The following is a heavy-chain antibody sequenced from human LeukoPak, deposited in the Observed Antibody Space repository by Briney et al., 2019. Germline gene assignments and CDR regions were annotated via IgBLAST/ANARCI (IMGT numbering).Heavy chain of an antibody. D-gene: IGHD6-19*01. Sequence: SETLSLTCTVSGGSISSYYWSWIRQPPGKGLEWIGYIYYSGSTNYNPSLKSRVTISVDTSKNQFSLKLSSVTAADTAVYYCARAYSGWDYYFDYWGQGTLVTASS. J-gene: IGHJ4*02. CDR2: IYYSGST. V-gene: IGHV4-59*01. CDR3: ARAYSGWDYYFDY. CDR1: GGSISSYY.